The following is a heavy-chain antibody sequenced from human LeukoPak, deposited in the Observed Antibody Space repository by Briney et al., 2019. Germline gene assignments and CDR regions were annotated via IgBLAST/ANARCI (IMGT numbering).Heavy chain of an antibody. J-gene: IGHJ4*02. CDR3: ARGFLRRPTVRALANYFDY. CDR2: MNPNSGNT. V-gene: IGHV1-8*01. CDR1: GYTFTSYD. D-gene: IGHD6-13*01. Sequence: ASVKVSCKASGYTFTSYDINWVRQATGQGLEWMGWMNPNSGNTGYAQKFQGRVTMTRNTSISTAYMELSSLRSEDTAVYYCARGFLRRPTVRALANYFDYWSQGTLVTVSS.